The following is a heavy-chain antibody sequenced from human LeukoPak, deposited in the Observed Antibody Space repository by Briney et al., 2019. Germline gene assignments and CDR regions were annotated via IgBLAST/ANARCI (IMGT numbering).Heavy chain of an antibody. CDR1: GFTFSGSA. CDR3: TSAYSSSVVRPSDI. J-gene: IGHJ3*02. D-gene: IGHD6-6*01. CDR2: IRSKANSYAT. Sequence: GGSLRLSCAASGFTFSGSAMHWVRQASGKGLEWVGRIRSKANSYATAYAASVKGRFTISRDDSKNTAYLQMNSMKTEDTAVYYCTSAYSSSVVRPSDIWGQGTMVTVSS. V-gene: IGHV3-73*01.